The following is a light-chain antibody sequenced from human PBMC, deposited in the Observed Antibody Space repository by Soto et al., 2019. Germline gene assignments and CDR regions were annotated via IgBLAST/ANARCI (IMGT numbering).Light chain of an antibody. CDR2: DKN. V-gene: IGLV1-40*01. CDR3: QSYDSSLSGYV. J-gene: IGLJ1*01. Sequence: QSVLTQPHSVSGAPGQRVTISCTGSSSNIGAGYGVHWYQQLPGTAPKLLIYDKNNRPSGVPDRFSGSKSGTSASLAITGLQAEDEADYYCQSYDSSLSGYVFGTGTKVTVL. CDR1: SSNIGAGYG.